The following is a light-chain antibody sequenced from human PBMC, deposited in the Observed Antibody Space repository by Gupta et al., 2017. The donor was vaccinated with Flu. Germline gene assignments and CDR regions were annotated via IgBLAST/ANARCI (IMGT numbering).Light chain of an antibody. J-gene: IGKJ3*01. Sequence: PPSLSASVGDRVSITCRASQSISIFLHWYRQKPGKAPKLLIYTASHLQSDVPSRFSGTGSGTDFTLTISDLQPEDFAIYYCQQTYSAPFTFGPGTKVDF. CDR3: QQTYSAPFT. CDR2: TAS. V-gene: IGKV1-39*01. CDR1: QSISIF.